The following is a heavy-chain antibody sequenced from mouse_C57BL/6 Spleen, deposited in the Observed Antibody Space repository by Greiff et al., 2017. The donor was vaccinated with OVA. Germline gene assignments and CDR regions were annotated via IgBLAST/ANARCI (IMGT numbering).Heavy chain of an antibody. Sequence: QVQLKQSGAELVRPGASVKMSCKASGYTFTSYNMHWVKQTPRQGLAWIGALYPGNGDTSYNQKFKGKATLTVDKSSSTAYMPLSILTSHDSAVYFCSRWCVLVITSYFVYWGPGTTLSVSS. CDR2: LYPGNGDT. CDR3: SRWCVLVITSYFVY. V-gene: IGHV1-12*01. CDR1: GYTFTSYN. D-gene: IGHD2-4*01. J-gene: IGHJ2*01.